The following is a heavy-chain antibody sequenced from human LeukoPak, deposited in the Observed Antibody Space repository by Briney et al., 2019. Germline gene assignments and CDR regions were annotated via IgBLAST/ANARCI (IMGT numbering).Heavy chain of an antibody. Sequence: SETLSLTCTVSGGSFSSYFWSWIRQPPGKGLEWIGYISYSGSTYYNPSLKSRVTISTDTSNNQFSLKLSSVTAAETAVYYCARHTYSDYIVFNYWGQGTLVTVSS. CDR1: GGSFSSYF. CDR3: ARHTYSDYIVFNY. CDR2: ISYSGST. D-gene: IGHD4-11*01. V-gene: IGHV4-59*08. J-gene: IGHJ4*02.